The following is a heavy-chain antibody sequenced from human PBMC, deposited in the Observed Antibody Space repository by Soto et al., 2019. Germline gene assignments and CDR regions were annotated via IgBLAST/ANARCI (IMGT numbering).Heavy chain of an antibody. CDR1: GGSITSSY. J-gene: IGHJ6*02. V-gene: IGHV4-59*01. CDR2: IYDTGISGYTPST. Sequence: QVQLQESGPRLVKPSATLSLTCTVSGGSITSSYWSWIRRPPGKGLKWIAYIYDTGISGYTPSTSYNPSLKSRVTMSVDTSKSQFSLKLTSVTAADTAVYYCARGEDAFFYYGLDVWGQGITVTVSS. CDR3: ARGEDAFFYYGLDV.